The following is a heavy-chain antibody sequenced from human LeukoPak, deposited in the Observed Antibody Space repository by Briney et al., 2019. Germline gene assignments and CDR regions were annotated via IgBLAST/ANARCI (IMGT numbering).Heavy chain of an antibody. CDR2: ISGSGGST. CDR1: GFTFSSYG. D-gene: IGHD3-22*01. V-gene: IGHV3-23*01. J-gene: IGHJ4*02. CDR3: AKAMIVVGSRPFDY. Sequence: PGGTLRLSCVGSGFTFSSYGMSSVRQAPGKGVKGGSDISGSGGSTYNADSVKGRFTISRDNSKKTLYLQMNSLRAEDTAVYYCAKAMIVVGSRPFDYWGQGTLVTVSS.